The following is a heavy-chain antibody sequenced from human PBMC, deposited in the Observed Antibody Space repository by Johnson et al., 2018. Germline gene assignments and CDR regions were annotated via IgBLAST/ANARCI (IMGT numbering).Heavy chain of an antibody. CDR2: IGYDVSNR. J-gene: IGHJ6*04. CDR1: GFTFSSYG. D-gene: IGHD5-18*01. V-gene: IGHV3-33*01. Sequence: QVQLVQSGGGVVQPGRSLGLSCAASGFTFSSYGMHWVRQAPGKGLEWVAVIGYDVSNRYYADSVKGPITISRDNSKDTLYLQMNSLRAGDTAVYYCWRARSWGIQLYYYDHGMDVWRKGTTVTVSA. CDR3: WRARSWGIQLYYYDHGMDV.